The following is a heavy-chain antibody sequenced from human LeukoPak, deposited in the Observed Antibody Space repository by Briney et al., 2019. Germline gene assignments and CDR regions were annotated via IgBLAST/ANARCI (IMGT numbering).Heavy chain of an antibody. J-gene: IGHJ3*02. CDR2: MNPNSGNT. Sequence: ASVKVSCKASGYTFTSYDINWVRQATGQGLEWTGWMNPNSGNTGYAQKFQGRVTMTRNTSISTAYMELSRLRSDDTAVYYCARTLTYYYDSSGPDAFDIWGQGTMVTVSS. D-gene: IGHD3-22*01. CDR1: GYTFTSYD. CDR3: ARTLTYYYDSSGPDAFDI. V-gene: IGHV1-8*01.